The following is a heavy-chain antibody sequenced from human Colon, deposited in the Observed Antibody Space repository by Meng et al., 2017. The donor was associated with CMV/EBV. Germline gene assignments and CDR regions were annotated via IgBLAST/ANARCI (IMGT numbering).Heavy chain of an antibody. V-gene: IGHV5-51*01. CDR3: TTGRYSSGWYESDF. D-gene: IGHD6-19*01. Sequence: GESLKISCTGSAYSFTGYWIGWVRQMPGKGLEWMGIIYPGDSHTIYSPSFQGQVTISADKSITTAYLQWTSLKASDTAMYYCTTGRYSSGWYESDFWGQGTLVTVSS. CDR1: AYSFTGYW. CDR2: IYPGDSHT. J-gene: IGHJ4*02.